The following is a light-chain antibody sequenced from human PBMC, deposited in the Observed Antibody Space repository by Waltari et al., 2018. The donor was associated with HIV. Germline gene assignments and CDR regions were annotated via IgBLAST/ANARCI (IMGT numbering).Light chain of an antibody. CDR1: QSVSSY. CDR3: MQGLQTPHT. CDR2: DST. Sequence: EIVLTQSPATLSLSPGERATLSCRASQSVSSYLAWYQQKPGQAPRLLIYDSTHRATGIPARFSGSGSGTDFTLKISRVEAEDAGTYYCMQGLQTPHTFGGGTKLEIK. J-gene: IGKJ4*01. V-gene: IGKV3-11*01.